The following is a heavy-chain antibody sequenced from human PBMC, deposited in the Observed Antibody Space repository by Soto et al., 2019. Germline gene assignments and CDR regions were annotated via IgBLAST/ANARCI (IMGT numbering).Heavy chain of an antibody. V-gene: IGHV4-31*03. J-gene: IGHJ4*02. D-gene: IGHD1-1*01. CDR3: ASGHDAYKVRY. CDR1: GGSISSGGTGSY. CDR2: IYYTGNT. Sequence: QVQLQESGPGLVKPSQTLSLTCTVSGGSISSGGTGSYWTWIRQLPGKGLEWIGYIYYTGNTYYNPYLKSRPTISIYTSENQFSLKLTSVTAADTAVYFCASGHDAYKVRYWGQGTLVTVSS.